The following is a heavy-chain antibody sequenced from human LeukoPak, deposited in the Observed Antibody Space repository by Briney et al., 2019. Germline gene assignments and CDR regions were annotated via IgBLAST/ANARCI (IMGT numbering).Heavy chain of an antibody. CDR3: ARDLEVAAVDLGLDP. D-gene: IGHD6-13*01. CDR2: INPNSGGT. J-gene: IGHJ5*02. CDR1: GYTFTGYY. Sequence: ASVKVSCKASGYTFTGYYMHWVRQAPGQGLEWMGWINPNSGGTDKAQNFQGRVSRTRYTSITTAYMELSRLKSDDTAVYYCARDLEVAAVDLGLDPWGQGTLVTVSS. V-gene: IGHV1-2*02.